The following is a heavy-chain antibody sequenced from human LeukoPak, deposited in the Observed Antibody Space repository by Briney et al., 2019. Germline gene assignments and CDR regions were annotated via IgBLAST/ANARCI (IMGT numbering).Heavy chain of an antibody. CDR2: IKQDGSEK. CDR1: GFTFSSYW. D-gene: IGHD3-3*01. J-gene: IGHJ4*02. V-gene: IGHV3-7*01. CDR3: ARAGDFWSAYYFDY. Sequence: PGRSLRLSCAASGFTFSSYWMSWVRQAPGKGLEWVANIKQDGSEKYYVDSVKGRFTISRDNAKNSLYLQMNSLRAEDTAVYYCARAGDFWSAYYFDYWGQGTLVTVSS.